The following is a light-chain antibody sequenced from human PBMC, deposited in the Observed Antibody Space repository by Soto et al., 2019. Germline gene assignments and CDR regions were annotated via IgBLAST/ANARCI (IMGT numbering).Light chain of an antibody. CDR1: QSISDS. V-gene: IGKV1-5*03. CDR2: KAS. Sequence: DIQMTQSPSTLSASVGDRVTITCRARQSISDSLAWYQQKPGKAPKLLIFKASNLASGVPSRFSGSGSGTEFTLTISSLQPDDFATYYCQQYNRHFGQGTKVEIK. J-gene: IGKJ1*01. CDR3: QQYNRH.